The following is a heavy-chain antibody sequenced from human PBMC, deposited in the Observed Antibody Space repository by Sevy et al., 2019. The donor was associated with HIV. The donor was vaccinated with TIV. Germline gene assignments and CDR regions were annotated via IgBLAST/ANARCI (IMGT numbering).Heavy chain of an antibody. D-gene: IGHD5-12*01. V-gene: IGHV3-21*01. CDR3: ARRFSGDRAYYYYYYMDV. CDR1: GFTFSSYS. J-gene: IGHJ6*03. CDR2: ISSSSSYI. Sequence: GGSLRLSCAASGFTFSSYSMNWVRQAPGKGLEWVSSISSSSSYIYYADSVKGRFTISRDNAKNSLYLQMNSLRAEDTAVYYCARRFSGDRAYYYYYYMDVWGKGTTVTVSS.